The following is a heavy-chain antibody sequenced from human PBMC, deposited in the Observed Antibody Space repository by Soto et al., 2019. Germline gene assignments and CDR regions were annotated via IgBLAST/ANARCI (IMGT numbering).Heavy chain of an antibody. CDR1: GYSFTSYW. V-gene: IGHV5-51*01. Sequence: PGESLKISCKGSGYSFTSYWIGWVRQMPGKGLEWMGIIYPGDSDTRNSPSFQGQVTNSADKSISTAYLQWSSLKASDTNMYYCARLGGYCSNTSCYYYYYGMDVWGQGATVTVSS. J-gene: IGHJ6*02. CDR2: IYPGDSDT. CDR3: ARLGGYCSNTSCYYYYYGMDV. D-gene: IGHD2-2*01.